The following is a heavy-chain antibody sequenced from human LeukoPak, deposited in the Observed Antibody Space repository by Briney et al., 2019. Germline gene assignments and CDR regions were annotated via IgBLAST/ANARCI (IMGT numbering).Heavy chain of an antibody. V-gene: IGHV3-23*01. CDR3: AKRGVVIRVILVGFHKEAYYFDS. CDR2: ISDRSSRT. J-gene: IGHJ4*02. CDR1: GITLSNYG. Sequence: GGSLTLSCAVSGITLSNYGMSWVRQAPGKGLEWGVGISDRSSRTQYADSVKGRFTISTDHPKNTLYLQMNSLRAEDTAVYFCAKRGVVIRVILVGFHKEAYYFDSWGQGALVTVSS. D-gene: IGHD3-22*01.